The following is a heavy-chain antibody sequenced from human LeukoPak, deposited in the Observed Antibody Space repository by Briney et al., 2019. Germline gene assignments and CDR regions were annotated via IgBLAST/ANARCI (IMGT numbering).Heavy chain of an antibody. J-gene: IGHJ6*02. CDR1: GYTFTGYY. CDR2: INPNSGGT. D-gene: IGHD2-2*01. CDR3: ARDGGPYCSSTSCPEKDYYGMDV. Sequence: ASVKVSCKASGYTFTGYYMHWVRQAPGQGLEWMGRINPNSGGTNYAQKFQGWVTMTRDTSISTAYMELSRLRSDDTAVYYCARDGGPYCSSTSCPEKDYYGMDVWGQGTTVTVSS. V-gene: IGHV1-2*04.